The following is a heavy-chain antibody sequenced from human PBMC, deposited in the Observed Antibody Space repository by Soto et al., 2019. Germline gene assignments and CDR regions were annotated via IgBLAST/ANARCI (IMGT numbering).Heavy chain of an antibody. V-gene: IGHV4-4*07. CDR1: GASISGFY. CDR2: IYATGTT. Sequence: PSETLSLTCTVSGASISGFYWSWIRKSAGKGLEWIGRIYATGTTDYNPSLKSRVMMSVDTSKKQFSLKLRSVTAADTAVYYCVRDGTKTLRDWFDPWGQGISVTVPQ. D-gene: IGHD1-1*01. CDR3: VRDGTKTLRDWFDP. J-gene: IGHJ5*02.